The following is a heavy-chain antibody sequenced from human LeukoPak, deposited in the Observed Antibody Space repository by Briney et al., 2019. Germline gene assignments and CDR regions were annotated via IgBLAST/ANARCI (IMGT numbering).Heavy chain of an antibody. V-gene: IGHV1-46*01. CDR1: RDAFTGNH. CDR2: INPVSGTA. D-gene: IGHD5-24*01. J-gene: IGHJ5*02. Sequence: ASVKVSCRTSRDAFTGNHFHWVRQAPGQGLEWMGTINPVSGTATLAQHFQGSVIMSRDKSSETVFLDLTSLRPDDTAVFYCVRSVENFGATIPTSWGQGTLVTVSS. CDR3: VRSVENFGATIPTS.